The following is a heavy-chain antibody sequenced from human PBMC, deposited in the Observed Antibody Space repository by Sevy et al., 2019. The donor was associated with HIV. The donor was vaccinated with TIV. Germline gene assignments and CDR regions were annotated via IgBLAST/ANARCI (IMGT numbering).Heavy chain of an antibody. V-gene: IGHV4-31*03. D-gene: IGHD1-26*01. Sequence: SETLSLTCTVSGGSISSGAYYWSWIRRHPGTGLECIGYIYYTGSTYHNPSLRSRVTMSVDTSKNQFSLRLSSVTAADTAVYYCARNKSRREGEYWFDPWGQGTLVTVSS. CDR3: ARNKSRREGEYWFDP. CDR2: IYYTGST. J-gene: IGHJ5*02. CDR1: GGSISSGAYY.